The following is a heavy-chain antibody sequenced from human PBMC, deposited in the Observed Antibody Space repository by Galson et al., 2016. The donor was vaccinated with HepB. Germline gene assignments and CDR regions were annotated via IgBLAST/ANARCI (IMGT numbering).Heavy chain of an antibody. CDR1: GGSISNSFYY. D-gene: IGHD5-24*01. CDR2: VYKSGTT. Sequence: ETLSLTCTVSGGSISNSFYYWAWIRQPPGKGLEWIGSVYKSGTTFQNPSLQSRVTVSIDTSKNQLSLTLRSVTAADTAVYFCARDPRDGSNSDHWGQGTLVVVSS. V-gene: IGHV4-39*07. CDR3: ARDPRDGSNSDH. J-gene: IGHJ4*02.